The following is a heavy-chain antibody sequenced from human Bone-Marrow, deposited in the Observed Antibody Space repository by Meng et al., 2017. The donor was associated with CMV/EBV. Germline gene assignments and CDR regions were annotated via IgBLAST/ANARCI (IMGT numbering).Heavy chain of an antibody. J-gene: IGHJ6*02. CDR2: ISSSSSYI. Sequence: GESLKISCAASGFTFRSYSMNWVRQAPGKGLEWVSSISSSSSYIYYADSVKGRFTISRDNAKNSLYLQMNSLGDEDTAVYYCARDEYYYYGMDVWGQGTTVTVSS. V-gene: IGHV3-21*01. CDR1: GFTFRSYS. CDR3: ARDEYYYYGMDV.